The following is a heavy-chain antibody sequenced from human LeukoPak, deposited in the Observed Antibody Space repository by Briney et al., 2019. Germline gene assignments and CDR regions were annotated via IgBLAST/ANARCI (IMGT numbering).Heavy chain of an antibody. CDR2: IKQDGSEK. CDR1: GFTFSSYW. J-gene: IGHJ6*02. CDR3: ARIRGIAAAGTLSYYGMDV. Sequence: GGSLRLSCAASGFTFSSYWMSWFRQAPGEGLEWVANIKQDGSEKYYVDSVKGRFTISRDNAKNSLYLQMNSLRAEDTAVYYCARIRGIAAAGTLSYYGMDVWGQGTTVTVSS. V-gene: IGHV3-7*03. D-gene: IGHD6-13*01.